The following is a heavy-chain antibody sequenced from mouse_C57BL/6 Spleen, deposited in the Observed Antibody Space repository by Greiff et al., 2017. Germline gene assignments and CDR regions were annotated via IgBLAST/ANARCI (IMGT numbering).Heavy chain of an antibody. CDR2: IDTETGGT. J-gene: IGHJ1*03. CDR3: VVYDGYPADV. Sequence: VQLQQSGAELVRPGASVTLSCKASGYTFTDYEMPWVKQTPVPGLEWIGVIDTETGGTDYNQKFKGKDILTADKSSSTAYMVLRSLTSEDSAVYYYVVYDGYPADVWGTGTTVTVSA. V-gene: IGHV1-15*01. CDR1: GYTFTDYE. D-gene: IGHD2-3*01.